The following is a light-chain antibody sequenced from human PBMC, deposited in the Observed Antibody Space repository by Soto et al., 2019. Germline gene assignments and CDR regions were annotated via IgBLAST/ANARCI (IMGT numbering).Light chain of an antibody. J-gene: IGKJ1*01. V-gene: IGKV3-20*01. CDR2: ATS. CDR1: QSISSSF. CDR3: KHYGSSSWT. Sequence: EIVLTQSPGTLSLSPGERATLSCRASQSISSSFLAWYQQKPGQAHRLLIYATSRGATGIQDRFSGSGSGTDFTLTIRRLEPEDFVVYYCKHYGSSSWTFGQGTKVDIK.